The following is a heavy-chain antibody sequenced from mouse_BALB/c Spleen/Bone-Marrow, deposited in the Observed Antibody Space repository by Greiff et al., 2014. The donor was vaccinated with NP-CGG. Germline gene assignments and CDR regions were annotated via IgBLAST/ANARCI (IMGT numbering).Heavy chain of an antibody. CDR1: GYAFTSYN. V-gene: IGHV1S135*01. CDR2: IDPYNGGT. Sequence: EVQLQESGPELVKPGASVKVSCKASGYAFTSYNMYWVKQSHGKSLEWIGYIDPYNGGTTYNQKFKVKATLTVDKSSSTAYMHLNSLTSEDSAVYYCAREGYFAWFAYWGQGTLVTVSA. CDR3: AREGYFAWFAY. J-gene: IGHJ3*01.